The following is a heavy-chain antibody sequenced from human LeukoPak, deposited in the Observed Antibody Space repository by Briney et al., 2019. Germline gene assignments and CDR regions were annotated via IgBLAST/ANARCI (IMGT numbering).Heavy chain of an antibody. V-gene: IGHV4-34*01. CDR1: GGSFSGYY. Sequence: PSETLSLTCAVYGGSFSGYYWSWIRQPPGKGLEWIGEINHSGSTNYNPSLKSRVTISVDTSKNQFSLKLSSVTAADTAVYYCARSSIAAPNWFDPWGQGTLVTVSS. CDR3: ARSSIAAPNWFDP. D-gene: IGHD6-6*01. J-gene: IGHJ5*02. CDR2: INHSGST.